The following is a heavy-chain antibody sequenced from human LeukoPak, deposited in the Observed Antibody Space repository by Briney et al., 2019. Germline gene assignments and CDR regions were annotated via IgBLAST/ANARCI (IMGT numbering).Heavy chain of an antibody. J-gene: IGHJ4*02. CDR3: ARETRVGASFDY. CDR2: INHSGST. V-gene: IGHV4-34*01. Sequence: SETLSLTCAVYGGSFSGYYWSWIRQPPGKGLEWIGEINHSGSTNYNPSLKSRVTISVDTSKNQFSLKLSSVTAADTAAYYCARETRVGASFDYWGQGTLVTVSS. D-gene: IGHD1-26*01. CDR1: GGSFSGYY.